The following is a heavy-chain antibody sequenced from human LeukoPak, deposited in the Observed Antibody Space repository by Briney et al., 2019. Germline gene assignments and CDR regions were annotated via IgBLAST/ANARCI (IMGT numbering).Heavy chain of an antibody. CDR2: ISSSSSYT. V-gene: IGHV3-11*06. Sequence: KPGGSLSLSCAASGFTFSDYYMSWIRQAPGKGLEWVSYISSSSSYTNYADSVKGRFTISRDNAKNSLYLQMNSLRAEDTAVYYCARDRGRRRATNWFDPWGQGTLVTVSS. J-gene: IGHJ5*02. CDR1: GFTFSDYY. CDR3: ARDRGRRRATNWFDP. D-gene: IGHD3-16*01.